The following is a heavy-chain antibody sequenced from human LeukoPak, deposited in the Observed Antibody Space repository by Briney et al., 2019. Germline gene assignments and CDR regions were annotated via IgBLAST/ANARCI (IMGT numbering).Heavy chain of an antibody. D-gene: IGHD4-23*01. J-gene: IGHJ3*01. CDR2: MSRDVNHK. Sequence: QPGGSLRLSCAVSGFTFSTYWMNWVRQAPGKGPEWVAVMSRDVNHKYYADFVKGRFTISRDNSKNTLHLQMNTLTTEDTAVYYCAKRRLEDSGTYGGGFDFWGQGTMVTVSS. CDR1: GFTFSTYW. V-gene: IGHV3-30*18. CDR3: AKRRLEDSGTYGGGFDF.